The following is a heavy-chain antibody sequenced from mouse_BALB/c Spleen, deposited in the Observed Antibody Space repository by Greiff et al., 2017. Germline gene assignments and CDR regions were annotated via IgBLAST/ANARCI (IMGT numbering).Heavy chain of an antibody. V-gene: IGHV1-69*02. CDR3: ARCLHYFDY. J-gene: IGHJ2*01. CDR2: IDPSDSYT. Sequence: QVQLKQPGAELVKPGASVKLSCKASGYTFTSYWMHWVKQRPGQGLEWIGEIDPSDSYTNYNQKFKGKATLTVDKSSSTAYMQLSSLTSEDSAVYYCARCLHYFDYWGQGTTLTVSS. CDR1: GYTFTSYW. D-gene: IGHD6-2*01.